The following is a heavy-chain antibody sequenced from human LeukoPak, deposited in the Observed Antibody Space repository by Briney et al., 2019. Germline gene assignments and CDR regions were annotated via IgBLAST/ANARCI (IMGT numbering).Heavy chain of an antibody. V-gene: IGHV4-38-2*02. Sequence: SETLALTGTVSGYSSSSGYYWGWIRQPPGKGLEWIGSIYHSGSTYYNPSLKSRVTISVDTSKNQFSLKLSSVTAADTAVYYCARETYCSGGSCYLNWFDPWGQGTLVTVSS. CDR1: GYSSSSGYY. J-gene: IGHJ5*02. CDR3: ARETYCSGGSCYLNWFDP. CDR2: IYHSGST. D-gene: IGHD2-15*01.